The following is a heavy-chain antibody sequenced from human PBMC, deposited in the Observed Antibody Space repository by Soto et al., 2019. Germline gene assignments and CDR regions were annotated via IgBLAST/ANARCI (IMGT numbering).Heavy chain of an antibody. CDR3: ARVSSHTAMVAYYYYGMDV. CDR1: GFTFSSYA. CDR2: ISYDGSNK. Sequence: PGGSLRLSCAASGFTFSSYAMHWVRQAPGKGLEWVAVISYDGSNKYYADSVKGRFTISRDNSKNTLYLQMNSLRAEDTAVYYCARVSSHTAMVAYYYYGMDVWGQGTTVTVSS. D-gene: IGHD5-18*01. J-gene: IGHJ6*02. V-gene: IGHV3-30-3*01.